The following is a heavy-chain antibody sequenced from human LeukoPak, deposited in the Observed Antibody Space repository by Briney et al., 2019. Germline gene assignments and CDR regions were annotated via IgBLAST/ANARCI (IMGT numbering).Heavy chain of an antibody. V-gene: IGHV3-48*03. D-gene: IGHD6-19*01. CDR2: ISTSGSTI. CDR1: GFTFSNYE. Sequence: QPGGSLRLSCAGSGFTFSNYEMNWVRQAPGKGLEWLSYISTSGSTIYYADSVKGRFTISRDNAKNSLDLQMDSLRAEDTAVYYCARDRPVARFDPWGQGTLVTVSS. CDR3: ARDRPVARFDP. J-gene: IGHJ5*02.